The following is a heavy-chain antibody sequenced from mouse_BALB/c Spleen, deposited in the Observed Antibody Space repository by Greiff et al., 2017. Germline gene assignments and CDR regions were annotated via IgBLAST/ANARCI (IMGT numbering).Heavy chain of an antibody. Sequence: QVQLKESGAELVSPGTSVKISCKASGYTFTNYWLGWVKQRPGHGLEWIGDIYPGGGYTNYNEKFKGKATLTADTSSSTAYMQLSSLTSEDSAVYYCARSGDGNYAMDYWGQGTSVTVAS. CDR3: ARSGDGNYAMDY. CDR1: GYTFTNYW. J-gene: IGHJ4*01. CDR2: IYPGGGYT. V-gene: IGHV1-63*02. D-gene: IGHD1-1*01.